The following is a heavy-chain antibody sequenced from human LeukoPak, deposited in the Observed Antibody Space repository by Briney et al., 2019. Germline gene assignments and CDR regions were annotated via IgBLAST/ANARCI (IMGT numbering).Heavy chain of an antibody. CDR2: ISRNSGRI. V-gene: IGHV3-9*01. Sequence: PGRSLRLSCAASGFTFDDYAMHWVRQAPGKGLEWVSGISRNSGRIGYADSVKGRFTIPRDNAKNSLYLQMNSLRAEDTALYYCAKDRTGDYGSALGYWGQGTLVTVSS. CDR3: AKDRTGDYGSALGY. CDR1: GFTFDDYA. D-gene: IGHD4-17*01. J-gene: IGHJ4*02.